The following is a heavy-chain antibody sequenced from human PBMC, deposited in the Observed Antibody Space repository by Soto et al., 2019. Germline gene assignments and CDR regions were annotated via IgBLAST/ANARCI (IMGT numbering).Heavy chain of an antibody. J-gene: IGHJ3*02. CDR3: ARDKNWNYLDAFDI. CDR1: GYTFTSYA. CDR2: INAGNGNT. D-gene: IGHD1-7*01. Sequence: ASVKVSCKASGYTFTSYATHWVRQAPGQRLEWMGWINAGNGNTKYSQKFQGRVTITRDTSASTAYMELSSLRSEDTAVYYCARDKNWNYLDAFDIWGQGTMVTVSS. V-gene: IGHV1-3*01.